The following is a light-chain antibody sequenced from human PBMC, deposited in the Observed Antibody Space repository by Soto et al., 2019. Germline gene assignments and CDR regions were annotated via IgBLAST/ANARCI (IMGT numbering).Light chain of an antibody. CDR3: CSYTGTNTGV. CDR1: SSDVGGYDH. Sequence: QSALTQPRSVSGSPGQSVTISCTGTSSDVGGYDHVSWYQQHPGKAPKLMIYDVSKRPSGVPDRFSGSKSGNTASLTISGLQAEDEADYYCCSYTGTNTGVFGGGTKLTVL. V-gene: IGLV2-11*01. J-gene: IGLJ3*02. CDR2: DVS.